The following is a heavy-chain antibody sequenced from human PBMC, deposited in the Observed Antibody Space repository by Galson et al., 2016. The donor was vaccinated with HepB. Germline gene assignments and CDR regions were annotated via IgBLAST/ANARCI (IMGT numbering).Heavy chain of an antibody. CDR3: ARDPGFRNGMNV. J-gene: IGHJ6*02. V-gene: IGHV3-30*03. CDR1: GFSFSTYA. CDR2: ISYDGSYS. Sequence: SLRLSCAASGFSFSTYAMHRVRQAPGKGLEWVALISYDGSYSSYADSVKGRFTISRDNSKNTLFLQMNNLSAEDTAVYYCARDPGFRNGMNVWGQGTTVTVSS.